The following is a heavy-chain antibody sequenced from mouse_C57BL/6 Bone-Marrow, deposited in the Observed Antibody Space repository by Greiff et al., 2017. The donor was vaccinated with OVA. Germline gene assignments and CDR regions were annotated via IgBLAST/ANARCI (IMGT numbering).Heavy chain of an antibody. Sequence: QVQLKESGPELVKPGASVKISCKASGYAFSSSWMNWVKQRPGQGLEWIGRIYPGDGDTNYNGKFKGKATLTADKSSSTAYMQLSSLTSEDSAVYFCARYAAWYFDVWGTGTTVTVSS. CDR1: GYAFSSSW. V-gene: IGHV1-82*01. CDR2: IYPGDGDT. CDR3: ARYAAWYFDV. J-gene: IGHJ1*03.